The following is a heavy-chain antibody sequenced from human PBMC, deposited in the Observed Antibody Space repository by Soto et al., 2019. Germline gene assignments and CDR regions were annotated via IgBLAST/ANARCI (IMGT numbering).Heavy chain of an antibody. CDR1: GFTFSSYA. CDR2: ISYDGSNK. J-gene: IGHJ3*02. V-gene: IGHV3-30-3*01. CDR3: ARGGVVVTAYDAFDI. Sequence: QVQLVESGGGVVQPGRSLRLSCAASGFTFSSYAMHWVRQAPGKGLEWVAVISYDGSNKYYADSVKGRFTISRDNSKNTRYLEMNSVRAEDTAVYYCARGGVVVTAYDAFDIWGQGTMVTVSS. D-gene: IGHD2-21*02.